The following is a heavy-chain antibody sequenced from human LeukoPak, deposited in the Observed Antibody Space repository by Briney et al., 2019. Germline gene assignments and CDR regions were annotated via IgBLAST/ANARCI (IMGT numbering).Heavy chain of an antibody. CDR3: ARTLVAGPYSGDPSFDF. J-gene: IGHJ4*02. D-gene: IGHD5-12*01. V-gene: IGHV4-38-2*01. CDR1: DYSISSGYH. Sequence: SETLSLTCVVSDYSISSGYHWGWIRQPPGKGLEWIWTIYHSGRSYYNPSLRSRVIISVGTSKNQFSRKVNPVTAADTAVYYCARTLVAGPYSGDPSFDFWGQGILVTVSS. CDR2: IYHSGRS.